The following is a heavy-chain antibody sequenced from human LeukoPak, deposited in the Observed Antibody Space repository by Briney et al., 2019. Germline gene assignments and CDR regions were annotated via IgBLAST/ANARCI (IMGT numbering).Heavy chain of an antibody. CDR3: TTQLWFGESFFDY. D-gene: IGHD3-10*01. CDR1: GFTFSSYS. V-gene: IGHV3-15*01. Sequence: TGGSLRPSCAASGFTFSSYSMNWVRQAPGKGLEWVGRIKSKTDGGTTDYAAPVKGRFTISRDDSKNTLYLQMNSLKTEDTAVYYCTTQLWFGESFFDYWGQGTLVTVSS. CDR2: IKSKTDGGTT. J-gene: IGHJ4*02.